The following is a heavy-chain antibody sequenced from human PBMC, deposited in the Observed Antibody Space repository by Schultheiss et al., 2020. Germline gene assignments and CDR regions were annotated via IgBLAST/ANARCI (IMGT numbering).Heavy chain of an antibody. J-gene: IGHJ5*02. V-gene: IGHV4-61*08. CDR3: AREGRYYGSGSYLNWFDP. CDR2: IYYSGST. D-gene: IGHD3-10*01. CDR1: GGSISSGVYY. Sequence: SETLPLTCTVSGGSISSGVYYWSWIRQPPGKGLEWIGYIYYSGSTNYNPSLKSRVTISVDTSKNQFSLKLSSVTAADTAVYYCAREGRYYGSGSYLNWFDPWGQGTLVTVSS.